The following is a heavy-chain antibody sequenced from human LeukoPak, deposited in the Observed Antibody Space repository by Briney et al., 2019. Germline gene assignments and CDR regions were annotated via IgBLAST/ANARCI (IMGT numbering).Heavy chain of an antibody. J-gene: IGHJ4*02. CDR2: ISSSSSYI. CDR1: GFTFGNYG. Sequence: GGSLRLSCAASGFTFGNYGMSWVRQAPGKGLEWVSSISSSSSYIYYADSLKGRFTISRDNAKNSLFLQMNSLRAEDTAVYYCARVYTYGTPTSYLDYRGQGTVVTVSS. V-gene: IGHV3-21*01. CDR3: ARVYTYGTPTSYLDY. D-gene: IGHD5-18*01.